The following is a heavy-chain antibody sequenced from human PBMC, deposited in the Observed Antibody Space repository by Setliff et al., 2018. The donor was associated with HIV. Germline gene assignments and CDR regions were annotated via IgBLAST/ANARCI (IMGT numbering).Heavy chain of an antibody. CDR1: GYSFTDYY. CDR2: INPNNGGR. D-gene: IGHD2-2*01. CDR3: ARDHCSSSGCYEYSYYGMDV. Sequence: ASVKVSCKASGYSFTDYYIHWVRQAPGQGLEWMGWINPNNGGRNYAQRFLGRVTMTRDTSISTAYMEVSRLRSDDTAVYYCARDHCSSSGCYEYSYYGMDVWGQGTTVTVSS. V-gene: IGHV1-2*02. J-gene: IGHJ6*02.